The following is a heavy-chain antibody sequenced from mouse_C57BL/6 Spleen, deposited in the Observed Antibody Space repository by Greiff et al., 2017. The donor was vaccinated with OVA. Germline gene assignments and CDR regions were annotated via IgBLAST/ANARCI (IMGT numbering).Heavy chain of an antibody. Sequence: VKLVESGPGLVQPSQSLSITCTVSGFSLTSYGVHWVRQSPGKGLEWLGVIWSGGSTDYNAAFISRLSISKDNSKSQVFLQMSSLHADDTAIYYCARKGNWEEVDYWGQGTTVTVSS. D-gene: IGHD4-1*01. CDR3: ARKGNWEEVDY. J-gene: IGHJ2*01. V-gene: IGHV2-2*01. CDR2: IWSGGST. CDR1: GFSLTSYG.